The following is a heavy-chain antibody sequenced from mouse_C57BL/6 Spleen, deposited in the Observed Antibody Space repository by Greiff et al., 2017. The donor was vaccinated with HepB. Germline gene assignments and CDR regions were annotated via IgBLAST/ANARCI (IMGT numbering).Heavy chain of an antibody. J-gene: IGHJ4*01. D-gene: IGHD4-1*01. Sequence: QVQLQQPGAELVKPGASVKMSCKASGYTFTSYWITWVKQRPRQGLEWIGDIYPGSGSTNYNEKFKSKATLTVDTSSSTAYMQLSSLTSEDSAVYYCARNWDGYYAMDYWGQGTSVTVSS. CDR2: IYPGSGST. V-gene: IGHV1-55*01. CDR1: GYTFTSYW. CDR3: ARNWDGYYAMDY.